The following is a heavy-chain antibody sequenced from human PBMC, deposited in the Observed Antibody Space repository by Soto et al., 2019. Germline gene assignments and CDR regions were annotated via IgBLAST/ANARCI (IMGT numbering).Heavy chain of an antibody. D-gene: IGHD1-1*01. CDR3: AKITGNLGYFDY. Sequence: EVQLLESGGGLVQPGGSLRLSCAASGFTFSSHGLSWVRQAPGKGLGWVSSISNTAGSTSYADSVKGRFTISRDNSKDTLFLQMNSLRADDTAVYYCAKITGNLGYFDYWGQGTLVTVAS. CDR2: ISNTAGST. J-gene: IGHJ4*02. V-gene: IGHV3-23*01. CDR1: GFTFSSHG.